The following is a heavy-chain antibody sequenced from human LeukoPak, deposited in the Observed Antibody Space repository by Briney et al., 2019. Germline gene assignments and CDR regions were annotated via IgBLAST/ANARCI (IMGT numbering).Heavy chain of an antibody. CDR2: INPNRGGT. CDR3: ASVRVDGTNWFDP. V-gene: IGHV1-2*02. CDR1: GYTFTSYG. Sequence: ASVKVSCKASGYTFTSYGISWVRQAPGEGLEWMGWINPNRGGTNYAQKFQGRVTMTRDTSISTAYMELSRLRSDDTAVYYCASVRVDGTNWFDPWGQGTLVTVSS. D-gene: IGHD1-1*01. J-gene: IGHJ5*02.